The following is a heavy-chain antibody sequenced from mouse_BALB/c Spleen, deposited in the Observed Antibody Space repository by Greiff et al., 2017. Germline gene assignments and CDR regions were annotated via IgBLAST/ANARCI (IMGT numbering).Heavy chain of an antibody. CDR1: GFTFSSYG. J-gene: IGHJ2*01. Sequence: VQLQQSGGDLVKPGGSLKLSCAASGFTFSSYGMSWVRQTPDKRLEWVATISSGGSYTYYPDSVKGRFTISRDNAKNTLYLQMSSLKSEDTAMYYCARHLDGYDYWGQGTTLTVSS. CDR2: ISSGGSYT. V-gene: IGHV5-6*01. CDR3: ARHLDGYDY. D-gene: IGHD2-3*01.